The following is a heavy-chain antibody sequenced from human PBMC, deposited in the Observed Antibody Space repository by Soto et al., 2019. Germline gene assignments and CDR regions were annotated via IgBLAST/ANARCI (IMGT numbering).Heavy chain of an antibody. CDR1: GNTFSSYG. Sequence: QAQLVQSGAEVKKPGASVNVSCKASGNTFSSYGISWVRQAPGQGLEWMGWINTFSGNTNYAQKLQGRLTITTDTSTSTAYMELRSLISDDTAIYFCARDLRRGYSGNYNWYDPWGQGTLVVVSS. CDR3: ARDLRRGYSGNYNWYDP. CDR2: INTFSGNT. D-gene: IGHD1-26*01. J-gene: IGHJ5*02. V-gene: IGHV1-18*01.